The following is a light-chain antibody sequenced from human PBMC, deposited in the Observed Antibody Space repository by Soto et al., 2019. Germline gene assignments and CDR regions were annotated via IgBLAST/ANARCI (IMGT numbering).Light chain of an antibody. CDR3: QQYYSTPTWT. Sequence: LGERATINCKSSQSVLYSSNNKNYLAWYQQKPGQPPKLLIYWASTRESGVPDRFSGSGSGTDFTLTISSLQAEDVAVYYCQQYYSTPTWTFGQGTKVDIK. CDR2: WAS. V-gene: IGKV4-1*01. CDR1: QSVLYSSNNKNY. J-gene: IGKJ1*01.